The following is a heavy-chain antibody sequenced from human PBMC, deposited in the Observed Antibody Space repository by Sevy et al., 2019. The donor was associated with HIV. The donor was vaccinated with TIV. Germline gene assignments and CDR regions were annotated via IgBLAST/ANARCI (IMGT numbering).Heavy chain of an antibody. D-gene: IGHD6-25*01. CDR2: TRNRANSFST. Sequence: GGSLRLSCAASGFIFSDHYMDWVRQAPGKGLEWVGRTRNRANSFSTEYAASVKGRFTISRDDSRNSVYLQMNSLKTEDTAVYYCVRVRHSSGSGRPFDFWGQGTLVTVSS. V-gene: IGHV3-72*01. CDR3: VRVRHSSGSGRPFDF. CDR1: GFIFSDHY. J-gene: IGHJ4*02.